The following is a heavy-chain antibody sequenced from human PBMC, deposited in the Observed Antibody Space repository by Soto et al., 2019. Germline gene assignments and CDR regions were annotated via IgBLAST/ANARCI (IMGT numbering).Heavy chain of an antibody. CDR3: ATDYYYDSSGYYY. D-gene: IGHD3-22*01. J-gene: IGHJ4*02. Sequence: SETLSLTCTVSGGSISSYYWSWTRQPPGKGLEWIGYIYYSGSTNYNPSLKSRVTISVDTSKNQFSLKLSSVTAADTAVYYCATDYYYDSSGYYYWGQGTLVTVSS. V-gene: IGHV4-59*01. CDR2: IYYSGST. CDR1: GGSISSYY.